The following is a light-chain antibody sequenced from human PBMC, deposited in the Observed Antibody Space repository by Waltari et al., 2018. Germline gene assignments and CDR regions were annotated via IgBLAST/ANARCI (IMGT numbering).Light chain of an antibody. V-gene: IGKV3-11*01. Sequence: EIVLTQSPVTLSLAPGERATLSCWASQSVGSSLAWYQPKPGQAPRLLMYDASNRATGVPARFNGSGSGTDFTLTIISLQSEDFAVYYCQQYNNWPQTFGQGTKVEIK. CDR3: QQYNNWPQT. J-gene: IGKJ1*01. CDR1: QSVGSS. CDR2: DAS.